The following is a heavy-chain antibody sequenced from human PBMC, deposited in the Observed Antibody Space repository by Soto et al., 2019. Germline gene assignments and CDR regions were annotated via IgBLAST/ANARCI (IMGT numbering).Heavy chain of an antibody. J-gene: IGHJ4*02. CDR3: ARSYDFWSGYYYFDH. D-gene: IGHD3-3*01. CDR1: GYTFTSYG. Sequence: ASVKVSCKASGYTFTSYGISWVRQAPGQGLEWMGWISAYNGNTNYAQKLQGRVTMTTDTSTNTAYMELRSLRSDDTAVYYCARSYDFWSGYYYFDHWGQGTLVTVS. CDR2: ISAYNGNT. V-gene: IGHV1-18*01.